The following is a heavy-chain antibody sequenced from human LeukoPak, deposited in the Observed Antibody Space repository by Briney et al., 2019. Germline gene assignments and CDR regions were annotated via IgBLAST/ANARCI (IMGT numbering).Heavy chain of an antibody. CDR3: ARDLRYCSGGSCYSALHYFDY. V-gene: IGHV4-30-2*01. D-gene: IGHD2-15*01. J-gene: IGHJ4*02. Sequence: PSETLSLTCAVSGGSISSGGYSWSWIRQPPGKGLEWIGYIYHSGSTYYNPSLKSRVTISVDTSKNQLSLKLSSVTAADTAVYYCARDLRYCSGGSCYSALHYFDYWGQGTLVTVSS. CDR1: GGSISSGGYS. CDR2: IYHSGST.